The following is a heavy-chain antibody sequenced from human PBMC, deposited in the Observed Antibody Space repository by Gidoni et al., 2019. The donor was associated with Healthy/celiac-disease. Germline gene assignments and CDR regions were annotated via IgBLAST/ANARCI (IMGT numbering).Heavy chain of an antibody. CDR1: GGSISSSSYS. J-gene: IGHJ4*02. CDR3: ARLSTIGYCSSTSCYGFDY. V-gene: IGHV4-39*01. D-gene: IGHD2-2*01. Sequence: QLQLQESGPGLVKPSETLSLTCTVSGGSISSSSYSWGWIRQPPGKGLEWIGSIYYSGSTSYNPSLKSRVTISVDTSKNQFSLKLSSVTAADTAVYYCARLSTIGYCSSTSCYGFDYWGQGTLVTVSS. CDR2: IYYSGST.